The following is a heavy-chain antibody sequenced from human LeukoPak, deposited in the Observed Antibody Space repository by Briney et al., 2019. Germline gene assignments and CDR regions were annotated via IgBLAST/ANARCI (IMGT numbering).Heavy chain of an antibody. CDR2: ISGSGDYT. D-gene: IGHD3-10*01. Sequence: GGSLRLSCAASGFTLSIYAMSWVRQAPGKGLEWVSTISGSGDYTYYADSVKGRFTISRDNSKNTLYLQMNSLRAEDTAVYYCAKVTYGSGTYGAFDSWGQGTLVTVSS. J-gene: IGHJ4*02. V-gene: IGHV3-23*01. CDR1: GFTLSIYA. CDR3: AKVTYGSGTYGAFDS.